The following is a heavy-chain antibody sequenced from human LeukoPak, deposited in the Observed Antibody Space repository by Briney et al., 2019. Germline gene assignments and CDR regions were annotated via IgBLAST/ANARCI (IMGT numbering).Heavy chain of an antibody. J-gene: IGHJ3*02. CDR2: IYSGGST. D-gene: IGHD3-22*01. CDR1: GFTVSSNY. CDR3: ARGYYYEDAFDI. Sequence: GGSLRLSCAASGFTVSSNYMNWVRQAPGKGLEWVSVIYSGGSTYYADSVKGRFTISRDNSKNTLYLQMNSLRAEDTAVYYCARGYYYEDAFDIWGQGTMVTVSS. V-gene: IGHV3-53*01.